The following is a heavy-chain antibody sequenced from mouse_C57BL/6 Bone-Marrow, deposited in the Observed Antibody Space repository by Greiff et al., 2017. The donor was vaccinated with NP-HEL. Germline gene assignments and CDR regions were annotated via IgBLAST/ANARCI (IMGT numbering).Heavy chain of an antibody. CDR1: GYTFTDYE. CDR3: TRSAPYYYGSSYDWYFDV. D-gene: IGHD1-1*01. J-gene: IGHJ1*03. Sequence: QVQLQQSGAELVRPGASVTLSCKASGYTFTDYEMHWVKQTPVHGLEWIGAIDPETGGTAYNPKFKGKAILTADKSSSTAYMELRSLTSEDSAVYYCTRSAPYYYGSSYDWYFDVWGTGTTVTVSS. CDR2: IDPETGGT. V-gene: IGHV1-15*01.